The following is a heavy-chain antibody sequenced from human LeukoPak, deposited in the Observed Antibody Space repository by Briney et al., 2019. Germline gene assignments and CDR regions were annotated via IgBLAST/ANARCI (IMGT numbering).Heavy chain of an antibody. Sequence: GGSLRLSCAASGFTFSSYAMSWVRQAPGKGLEWVSAISGSGGSTYYADSVKGRFTISRDNPKNTLYLQMNSLRAEDTAVYYCAKGFRYSSSSYFDYWGQGTLVTVSS. CDR3: AKGFRYSSSSYFDY. J-gene: IGHJ4*02. D-gene: IGHD6-6*01. V-gene: IGHV3-23*01. CDR1: GFTFSSYA. CDR2: ISGSGGST.